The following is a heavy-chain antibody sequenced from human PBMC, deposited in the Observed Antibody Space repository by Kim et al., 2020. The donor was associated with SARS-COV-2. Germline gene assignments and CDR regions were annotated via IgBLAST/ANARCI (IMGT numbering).Heavy chain of an antibody. V-gene: IGHV4-39*01. Sequence: YNPSPKSRVTISVDTSKNQFSLKLSSVTAADTAVYYCARKEFTIFGVVHYWGQGTLVTVSS. J-gene: IGHJ4*02. D-gene: IGHD3-3*01. CDR3: ARKEFTIFGVVHY.